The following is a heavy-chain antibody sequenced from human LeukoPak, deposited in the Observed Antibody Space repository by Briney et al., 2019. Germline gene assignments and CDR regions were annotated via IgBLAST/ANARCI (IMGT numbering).Heavy chain of an antibody. CDR1: GFTFSSYS. CDR3: ARERDTAMGNDAFDI. D-gene: IGHD5-18*01. CDR2: IGSSSSYI. Sequence: GGSLRLSCAASGFTFSSYSMNWVRQAPGKGLEWVSSIGSSSSYIYYADSVKGRFTISRDNAKNSLYLQVNSLRAEDTAVYYCARERDTAMGNDAFDIWGQGTMVTVSS. J-gene: IGHJ3*02. V-gene: IGHV3-21*01.